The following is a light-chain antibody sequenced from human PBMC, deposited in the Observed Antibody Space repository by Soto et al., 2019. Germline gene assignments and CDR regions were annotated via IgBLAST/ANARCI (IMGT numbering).Light chain of an antibody. V-gene: IGKV3-20*01. CDR2: AAS. Sequence: EIVLTQSPGTLSLSPGERATLSCRASQSVSSSYLAWYQQKPGQAPRLLIYAASSRATGIPDRFSGSGSGTDFTLTISSLEPEDFAVYYCQQYGSSPPLTFGGGTKVEIK. CDR1: QSVSSSY. CDR3: QQYGSSPPLT. J-gene: IGKJ4*01.